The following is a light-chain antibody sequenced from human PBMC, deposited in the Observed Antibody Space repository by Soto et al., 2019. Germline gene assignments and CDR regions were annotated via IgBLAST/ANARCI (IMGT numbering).Light chain of an antibody. CDR3: QQYNNWSPWT. J-gene: IGKJ1*01. CDR1: QSVSTN. Sequence: EIVMTQSPATLSVSPGERATLSCRASQSVSTNLAWYQQKPGQAPRLLIYGASTRATGIPARFSGSGSGTEFTLTISRLPAEDFAVYYCQQYNNWSPWTFGQGTKVEIK. V-gene: IGKV3-15*01. CDR2: GAS.